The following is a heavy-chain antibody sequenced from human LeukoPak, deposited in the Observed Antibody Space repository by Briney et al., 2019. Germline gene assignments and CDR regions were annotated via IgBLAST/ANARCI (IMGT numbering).Heavy chain of an antibody. Sequence: PGGSLRLSCAASGFTFSSYSINWVRQAPGKGLEWVSYISSSSSTIYYSDSLKGRFTISRDNAKNSLYLQMNSLRAEDTAVYYCARVTTSCCANDYWGQGTLVTVSS. CDR3: ARVTTSCCANDY. CDR2: ISSSSSTI. CDR1: GFTFSSYS. V-gene: IGHV3-48*04. D-gene: IGHD2-2*01. J-gene: IGHJ4*02.